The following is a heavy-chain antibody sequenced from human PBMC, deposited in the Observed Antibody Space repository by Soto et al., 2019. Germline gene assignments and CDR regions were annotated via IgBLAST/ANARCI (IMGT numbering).Heavy chain of an antibody. Sequence: ASVKVSCKASGYTFTTYGISWVRQAPGQGLEWMGWINPNSGGTNYAQKFQGWVTMTRDASISTAYMELSRLRSDDTAVYYCARDLNYYDSSGFSLNGYYYYYGMDVWG. CDR2: INPNSGGT. V-gene: IGHV1-2*04. CDR1: GYTFTTYG. CDR3: ARDLNYYDSSGFSLNGYYYYYGMDV. J-gene: IGHJ6*02. D-gene: IGHD3-22*01.